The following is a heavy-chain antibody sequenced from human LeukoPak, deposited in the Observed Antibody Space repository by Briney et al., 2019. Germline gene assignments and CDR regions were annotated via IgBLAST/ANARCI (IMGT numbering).Heavy chain of an antibody. CDR3: AELGITMIGGV. J-gene: IGHJ6*04. CDR2: ISSSSSYI. D-gene: IGHD3-10*02. V-gene: IGHV3-21*01. Sequence: GGSLRLSCAASGFTFSSYSMNWVRQAPGKGLEWVSSISSSSSYIYYADSVKGRFTISRDNAKNSLFLQMNSLRAEGTAVYYCAELGITMIGGVWGKGTTVTISS. CDR1: GFTFSSYS.